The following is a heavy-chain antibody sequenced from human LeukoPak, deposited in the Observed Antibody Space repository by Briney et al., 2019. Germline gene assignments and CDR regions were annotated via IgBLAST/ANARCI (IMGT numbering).Heavy chain of an antibody. CDR3: ARDDLNAYNHGRAFDI. J-gene: IGHJ3*02. V-gene: IGHV4-61*02. CDR1: GGSISSGSYY. Sequence: SETLSLTCTVSGGSISSGSYYWSWIRQPAGKGLEWIGRIYTCGSTNYNPSLKSRVTVSVDTSKNQFSLKPSSVTAADTAVYYCARDDLNAYNHGRAFDIWGQGTMVTVSS. D-gene: IGHD5-24*01. CDR2: IYTCGST.